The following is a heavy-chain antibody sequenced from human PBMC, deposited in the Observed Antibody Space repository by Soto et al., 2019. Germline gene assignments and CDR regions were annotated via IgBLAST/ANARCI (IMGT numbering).Heavy chain of an antibody. J-gene: IGHJ4*02. Sequence: QITLKESGPTLVKPTQTLTLTCTFSGFSLSSNGVGVGWIRQPPGKALEWLALIYWDDSKHHSPSLKSRLTITKDTSRNQVVLTMTNMDPVDTATYYCAKKGGGDYILGYWGQGTLVTVSS. CDR3: AKKGGGDYILGY. CDR1: GFSLSSNGVG. CDR2: IYWDDSK. D-gene: IGHD4-17*01. V-gene: IGHV2-5*02.